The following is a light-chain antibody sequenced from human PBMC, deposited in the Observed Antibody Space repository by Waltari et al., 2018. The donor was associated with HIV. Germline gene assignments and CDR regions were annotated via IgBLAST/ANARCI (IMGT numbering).Light chain of an antibody. CDR2: EHD. CDR3: QSFDRHTEVV. CDR1: SGSIADYF. Sequence: FMLTQPHSVSESPGKTVTISCTRSSGSIADYFVQWYQQRPGRSPTTVIYEHDQRPSGVPVRFSCSIDISSNSASLIISGLKTEDEAEYFCQSFDRHTEVVFGGGTKLTVL. V-gene: IGLV6-57*01. J-gene: IGLJ2*01.